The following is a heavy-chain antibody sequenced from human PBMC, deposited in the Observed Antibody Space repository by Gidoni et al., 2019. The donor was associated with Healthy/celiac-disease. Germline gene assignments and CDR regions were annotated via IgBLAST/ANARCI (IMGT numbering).Heavy chain of an antibody. J-gene: IGHJ4*02. Sequence: QLQLQESGPGLVKPSETLSLTCTVSGGSISSSSYYWGWIRQPPGKGLEWIGSIYYSGSTYYNPSLKSRVTISVDTSKNQFSLKLSSVTAADTAVYYCASHVDTAMVFDYWGQGIPGHRLL. V-gene: IGHV4-39*01. CDR2: IYYSGST. CDR1: GGSISSSSYY. D-gene: IGHD5-18*01. CDR3: ASHVDTAMVFDY.